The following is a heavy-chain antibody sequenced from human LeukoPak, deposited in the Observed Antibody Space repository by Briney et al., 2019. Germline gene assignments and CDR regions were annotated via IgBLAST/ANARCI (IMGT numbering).Heavy chain of an antibody. CDR3: ARSRPVLTWLGPYGP. J-gene: IGHJ4*02. D-gene: IGHD6-19*01. V-gene: IGHV5-51*01. Sequence: GESLKISCKGSGYSFTSYWIGWVRQMPGKGLEWMGIIYPGDSDTRYSPSFQGQVTISADKSISTAYLQWSSLKASDTAMYYCARSRPVLTWLGPYGPWGQGTLVTVSS. CDR2: IYPGDSDT. CDR1: GYSFTSYW.